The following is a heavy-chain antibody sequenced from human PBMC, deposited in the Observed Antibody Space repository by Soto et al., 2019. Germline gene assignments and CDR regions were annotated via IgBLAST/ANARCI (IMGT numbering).Heavy chain of an antibody. CDR2: IYYSGST. Sequence: PSETLSLTCTVSGGSIISGGYYWSWIRQHPGKGLEWIGYIYYSGSTYYNPSLKSRVTISVDTSKNQFSLKLSSVTAADTAVYYCARGGMGDCSSTSCYKGHYYYGMDVWGQGTTVTVSS. CDR1: GGSIISGGYY. V-gene: IGHV4-31*03. CDR3: ARGGMGDCSSTSCYKGHYYYGMDV. D-gene: IGHD2-2*02. J-gene: IGHJ6*02.